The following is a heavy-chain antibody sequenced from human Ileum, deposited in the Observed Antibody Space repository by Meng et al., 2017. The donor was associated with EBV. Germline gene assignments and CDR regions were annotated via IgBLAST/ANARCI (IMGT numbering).Heavy chain of an antibody. CDR2: IFHIGST. Sequence: QVQLQEPGPRLVKPSGTLSLTCAVSGGSVISNNWWSWVRQPPGKGLEWIGEIFHIGSTNNSPSLKSRVTISVDNSKNQFSLSLTSVTAADTAIYYCAKVSLTGTFYDHWGQGILVTVSS. CDR1: GGSVISNNW. J-gene: IGHJ4*02. D-gene: IGHD3-9*01. V-gene: IGHV4-4*02. CDR3: AKVSLTGTFYDH.